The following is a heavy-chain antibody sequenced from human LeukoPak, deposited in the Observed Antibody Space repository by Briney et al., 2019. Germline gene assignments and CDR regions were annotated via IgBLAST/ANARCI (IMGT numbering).Heavy chain of an antibody. Sequence: GGSLRLSCAASGFTFSSYWMHWVRQAPGKGLVWVSRINSDGSTTTYADSVKGRFTISRDISKNAVYLQMNSLRAEDTAVYYCARDSYGDANFDSWGQGTLVTVSS. CDR1: GFTFSSYW. V-gene: IGHV3-74*01. CDR2: INSDGSTT. J-gene: IGHJ4*02. CDR3: ARDSYGDANFDS. D-gene: IGHD4-17*01.